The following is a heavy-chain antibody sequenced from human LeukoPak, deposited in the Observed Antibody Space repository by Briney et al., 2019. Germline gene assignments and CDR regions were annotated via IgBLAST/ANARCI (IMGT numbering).Heavy chain of an antibody. D-gene: IGHD1-7*01. J-gene: IGHJ4*02. CDR3: ARASGNWNYHY. V-gene: IGHV3-74*01. Sequence: GGSLRLSCAASGFTFSSYWMHWVRQAPGKGLVWVSRINSDGSSTSYADSVKGRFTISRDNAKNTLYLQMNSLRVEDTAVYYCARASGNWNYHYWGQGTLVTVSS. CDR1: GFTFSSYW. CDR2: INSDGSST.